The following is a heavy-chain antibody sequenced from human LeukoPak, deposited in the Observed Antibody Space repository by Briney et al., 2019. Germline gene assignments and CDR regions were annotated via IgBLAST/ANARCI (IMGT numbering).Heavy chain of an antibody. CDR1: GFTFSSYW. D-gene: IGHD6-13*01. Sequence: GGSLRLSCAASGFTFSSYWMSWVRQAPGKGLEWVANIKQDGSERYYVDSVKGRFTISRDNAKNSLYQQMNSLRAEDTAVYYCARARIAAAPSPLDYWGQGTLVTVSS. CDR3: ARARIAAAPSPLDY. CDR2: IKQDGSER. J-gene: IGHJ4*02. V-gene: IGHV3-7*04.